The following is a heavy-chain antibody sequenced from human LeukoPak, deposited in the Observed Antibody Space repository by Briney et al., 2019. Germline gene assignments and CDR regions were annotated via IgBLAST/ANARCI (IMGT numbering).Heavy chain of an antibody. J-gene: IGHJ4*02. CDR2: ITSSSSTI. CDR3: ASSPAAGGGY. CDR1: GFTFSSYS. D-gene: IGHD6-13*01. Sequence: PGGSLRLSCAASGFTFSSYSMNWVRPAPGKGLEWVSYITSSSSTIYYADSVKGRFTTSRDNAKNSLYLQMNSLKAEDTAVYYCASSPAAGGGYWGQGTLVTVSS. V-gene: IGHV3-48*01.